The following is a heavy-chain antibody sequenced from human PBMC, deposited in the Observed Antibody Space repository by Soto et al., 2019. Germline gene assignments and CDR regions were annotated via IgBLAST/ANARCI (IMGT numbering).Heavy chain of an antibody. D-gene: IGHD2-2*02. CDR2: IKSKTDGGTT. CDR3: ARVRYCSSTSCYTDSSSWQPLFDY. J-gene: IGHJ4*02. Sequence: EVQLVESGGGLVKPGGSLRLSCAASGFTFSNAWMSWVRQAPGKGLEWVGRIKSKTDGGTTDYAAPVKGRFTISRDNSKNTLYLQMNSLRAEDTAVYYCARVRYCSSTSCYTDSSSWQPLFDYWGQGTLVTVSS. V-gene: IGHV3-15*01. CDR1: GFTFSNAW.